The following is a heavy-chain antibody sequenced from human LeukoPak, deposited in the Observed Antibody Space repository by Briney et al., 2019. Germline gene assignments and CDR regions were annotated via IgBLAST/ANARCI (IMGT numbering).Heavy chain of an antibody. J-gene: IGHJ6*02. CDR2: ISYDGSNK. V-gene: IGHV3-30-3*01. CDR1: GFTFSSYA. D-gene: IGHD3-10*01. Sequence: GRSLRLSCAASGFTFSSYAMHWVRQAPGKGLEWVAVISYDGSNKYYADSVKGRFTISRDNSKNTLYLQMYSLRAEDTAVYYCAREVTMGYYYYYYGMDVWGQGTTVTVSS. CDR3: AREVTMGYYYYYYGMDV.